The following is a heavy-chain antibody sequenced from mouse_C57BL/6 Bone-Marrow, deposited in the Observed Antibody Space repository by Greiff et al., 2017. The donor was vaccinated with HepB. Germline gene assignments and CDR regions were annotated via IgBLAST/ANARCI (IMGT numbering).Heavy chain of an antibody. D-gene: IGHD1-1*01. CDR2: ISDGGSYT. Sequence: DVMLVESGGGLVKPGGSLKLSCAASGFTFSSYAMSWVRQTPEKRLEWVATISDGGSYTYYPDNVKGRFTISRDNAKNNLYLQMSHLKSEDTAMYYCARAYGTYYYAMDYWGQGTSVTVSS. CDR1: GFTFSSYA. CDR3: ARAYGTYYYAMDY. J-gene: IGHJ4*01. V-gene: IGHV5-4*03.